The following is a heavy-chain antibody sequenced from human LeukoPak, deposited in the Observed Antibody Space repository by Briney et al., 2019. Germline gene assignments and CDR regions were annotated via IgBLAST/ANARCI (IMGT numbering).Heavy chain of an antibody. Sequence: ASVKVSCKASVGTFISYTISWVRHRHGQGLGWVGGIIPIFGTANYAQKFQGRVTITTDESTSTAYMELSSLRSEDTAVYYCARDYQSGPYYFDYWGQGTLVTVSS. D-gene: IGHD2-2*01. CDR1: VGTFISYT. CDR2: IIPIFGTA. CDR3: ARDYQSGPYYFDY. J-gene: IGHJ4*02. V-gene: IGHV1-69*05.